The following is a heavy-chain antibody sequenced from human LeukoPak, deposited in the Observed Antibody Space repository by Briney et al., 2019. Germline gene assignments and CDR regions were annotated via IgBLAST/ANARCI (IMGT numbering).Heavy chain of an antibody. Sequence: GGSLRLSCAASGFTFDDYAMHWVRHAPGKGLEWVSLISWDGGSTYYADSVKGRFTISRDNSKNSLYLQMNSLRAEDTALYYCAKDMRGSSWWYYMDVWGKGPTVTISS. J-gene: IGHJ6*03. D-gene: IGHD6-13*01. CDR3: AKDMRGSSWWYYMDV. CDR2: ISWDGGST. CDR1: GFTFDDYA. V-gene: IGHV3-43D*03.